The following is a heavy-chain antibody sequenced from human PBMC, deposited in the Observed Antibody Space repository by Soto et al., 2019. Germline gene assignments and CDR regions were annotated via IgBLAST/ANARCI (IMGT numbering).Heavy chain of an antibody. D-gene: IGHD1-26*01. CDR3: ALGGPISGSYWGGDY. CDR2: ISAYTGNT. J-gene: IGHJ4*02. V-gene: IGHV1-18*01. CDR1: GYTFSSSD. Sequence: QVQLVQSGAEVKKPGASAKVSCKASGYTFSSSDISWVRQAPGQGLEWMGWISAYTGNTNYAQRRQGGLTMTTDTSTNTAYMELRSLRSDDTAVYYCALGGPISGSYWGGDYWGQGTLVTVSS.